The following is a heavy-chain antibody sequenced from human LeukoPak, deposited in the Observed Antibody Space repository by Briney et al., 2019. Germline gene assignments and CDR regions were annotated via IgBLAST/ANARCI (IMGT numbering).Heavy chain of an antibody. CDR1: GGSISSSSYY. CDR2: IYYSGST. CDR3: ASGSHYGYNSGWLYY. V-gene: IGHV4-39*01. J-gene: IGHJ4*02. D-gene: IGHD6-19*01. Sequence: SETLSLTCTVSGGSISSSSYYWGWIRQPPGKGLEWIGSIYYSGSTYYNPSLKSRVTISVDTSKNQFSLKLSSVTAADTALYYCASGSHYGYNSGWLYYWGQGTLITVSS.